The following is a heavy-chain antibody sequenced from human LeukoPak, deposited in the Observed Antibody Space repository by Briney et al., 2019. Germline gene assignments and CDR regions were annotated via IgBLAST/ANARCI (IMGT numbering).Heavy chain of an antibody. CDR3: AKAVDDILTGIDY. CDR2: ISYDGSNK. J-gene: IGHJ4*02. V-gene: IGHV3-30*18. CDR1: GFTFSSYV. D-gene: IGHD3-9*01. Sequence: SGGSLRLSCAASGFTFSSYVMHWVRQAPGKGLEWVAVISYDGSNKYYADSVKGRFTISRDNSKNTLYLQMNSLRAEDTAVYYCAKAVDDILTGIDYWGQGTLVTVSS.